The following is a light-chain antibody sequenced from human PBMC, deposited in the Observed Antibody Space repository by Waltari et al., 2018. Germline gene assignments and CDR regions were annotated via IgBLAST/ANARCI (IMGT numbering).Light chain of an antibody. J-gene: IGKJ1*01. V-gene: IGKV3-20*01. CDR2: GAS. Sequence: LSPGERATLSCRASQSVSRALAWYQQNPGQAPRLLIYGASNRATGIPDRFSGSGSGTDFSLIISRLEPEDFAVYYCQHYVSLPVTFGQGTKVEIK. CDR1: QSVSRA. CDR3: QHYVSLPVT.